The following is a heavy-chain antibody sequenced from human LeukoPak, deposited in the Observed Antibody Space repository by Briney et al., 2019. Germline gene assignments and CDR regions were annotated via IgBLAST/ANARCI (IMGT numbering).Heavy chain of an antibody. V-gene: IGHV4-59*08. CDR3: ASRTYYYEN. Sequence: SETLSLTCTVSGGSISSYYWSWIRQPPGKGLEWIGYIYYSGGTNYNPSHKSRVTISVDTSKNQFSLKLSSVTAADTAVYYCASRTYYYENWGQGTLVTVSS. CDR1: GGSISSYY. CDR2: IYYSGGT. D-gene: IGHD3-22*01. J-gene: IGHJ4*02.